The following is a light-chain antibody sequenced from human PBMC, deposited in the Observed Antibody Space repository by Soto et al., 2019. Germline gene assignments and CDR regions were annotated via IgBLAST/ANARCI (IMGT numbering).Light chain of an antibody. J-gene: IGLJ1*01. V-gene: IGLV2-14*01. CDR1: SSDVGGYNY. CDR2: DVS. Sequence: QSVRTQPASVSGAPGRSITISCTGTSSDVGGYNYVSWYQQHPGNAPKLMIYDVSNRPSGVSNRFSGSKSSNTASLTISGLQAEDEADYYCSSYTSSSSYVFGTGTKVTVL. CDR3: SSYTSSSSYV.